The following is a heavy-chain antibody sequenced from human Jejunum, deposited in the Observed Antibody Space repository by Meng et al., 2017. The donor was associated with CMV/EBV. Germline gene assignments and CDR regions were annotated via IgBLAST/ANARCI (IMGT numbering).Heavy chain of an antibody. CDR3: AKFGGGSYWDFEY. D-gene: IGHD1-26*01. CDR2: LTSDGRSV. V-gene: IGHV3-74*01. CDR1: GFTFSTSW. Sequence: AASGFTFSTSWMHWVRQVPGKGLVWVSRLTSDGRSVYADSVKGRFTISRDNSKNTLYLQMNSLRAEDTAVYYCAKFGGGSYWDFEYWGQGTLVTVSS. J-gene: IGHJ4*02.